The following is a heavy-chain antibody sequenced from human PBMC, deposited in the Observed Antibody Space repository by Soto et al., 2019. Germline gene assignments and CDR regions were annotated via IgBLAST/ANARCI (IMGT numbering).Heavy chain of an antibody. CDR3: AKGSSAIAVAGHGYFDY. J-gene: IGHJ4*02. CDR1: GFTFSSYA. CDR2: ISGSGGST. Sequence: GGSLRLSCAASGFTFSSYAMSWVRQAPGKGLEWVSAISGSGGSTYYADSVKGRFTISRDNSKNTLYLQMNSLRAEDTAVYYCAKGSSAIAVAGHGYFDYWGQGTLVTVSS. V-gene: IGHV3-23*01. D-gene: IGHD6-19*01.